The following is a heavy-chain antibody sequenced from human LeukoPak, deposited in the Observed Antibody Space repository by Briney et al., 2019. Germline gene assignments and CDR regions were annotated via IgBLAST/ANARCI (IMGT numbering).Heavy chain of an antibody. CDR2: INHGGST. J-gene: IGHJ6*03. Sequence: SETLSLTCAVYGGSFSGYYWTWIRQPPGKGLEWIGEINHGGSTSYNPSLKSRVTISVATSKNQFSLTLSSVTAADTAVYYCARQTGYYYYMDVWGKGTTVTVSS. V-gene: IGHV4-34*01. CDR3: ARQTGYYYYMDV. D-gene: IGHD3-10*01. CDR1: GGSFSGYY.